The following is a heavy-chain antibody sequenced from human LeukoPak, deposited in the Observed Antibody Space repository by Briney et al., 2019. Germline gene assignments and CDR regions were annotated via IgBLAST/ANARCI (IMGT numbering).Heavy chain of an antibody. CDR1: GFTFSSYA. D-gene: IGHD6-13*01. CDR2: ISGSGGST. J-gene: IGHJ4*02. CDR3: ARKVGSAAADPEIDY. Sequence: GGSLRLSCAASGFTFSSYAMSWVRQAPGKGLEWVSAISGSGGSTYYADSVKGRFTISRDNAKNSLYLQMNSLRAEDTAVYYCARKVGSAAADPEIDYWGQGTLVTVSS. V-gene: IGHV3-23*01.